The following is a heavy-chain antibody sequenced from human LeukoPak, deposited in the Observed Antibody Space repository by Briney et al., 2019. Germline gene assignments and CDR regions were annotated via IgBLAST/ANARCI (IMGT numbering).Heavy chain of an antibody. CDR1: GSTFSSYS. Sequence: GGSLRLSCAASGSTFSSYSMNWVRQAPGKGLEWVSSISSSSSYIYYADSVKGRFTISRDNAKNSLYLQMNSLRAEDTAVYYCARGIVVVPAAIDLPYYFDYWGQGTLVTISS. CDR2: ISSSSSYI. J-gene: IGHJ4*02. V-gene: IGHV3-21*01. CDR3: ARGIVVVPAAIDLPYYFDY. D-gene: IGHD2-2*01.